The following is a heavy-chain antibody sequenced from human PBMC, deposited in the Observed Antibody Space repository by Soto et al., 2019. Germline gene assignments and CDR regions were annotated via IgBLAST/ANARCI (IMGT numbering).Heavy chain of an antibody. Sequence: QVQLVQSGAEVKKPGSSVKVSCKASGGTFSSYAISWVRQAPGQGLEWMGGIIPIFGTANYAQKFQGRVTITADESTITAYMELSSLRSEGTAVYYCATSLTLGDSVWGSYRPLGYWGQGTLVTVSS. CDR2: IIPIFGTA. J-gene: IGHJ4*02. V-gene: IGHV1-69*01. D-gene: IGHD3-16*02. CDR1: GGTFSSYA. CDR3: ATSLTLGDSVWGSYRPLGY.